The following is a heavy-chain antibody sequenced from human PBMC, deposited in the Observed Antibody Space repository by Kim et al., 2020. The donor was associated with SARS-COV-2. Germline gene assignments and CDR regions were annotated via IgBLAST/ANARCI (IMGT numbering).Heavy chain of an antibody. Sequence: SETLSLTCTVSGASISTTNYFWGWIRQPPGKGLEWIATVSFSGTTYYNPSFKSRVTISIDTSKNHFSLKLSSVTAADTAIYYCARPPRGISRRAFDIWGQGTMVTVSS. CDR1: GASISTTNYF. V-gene: IGHV4-39*01. J-gene: IGHJ3*02. CDR2: VSFSGTT. CDR3: ARPPRGISRRAFDI. D-gene: IGHD1-20*01.